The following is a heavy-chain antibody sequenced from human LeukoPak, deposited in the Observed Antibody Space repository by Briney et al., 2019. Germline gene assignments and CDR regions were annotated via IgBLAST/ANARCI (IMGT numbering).Heavy chain of an antibody. CDR1: GFPFSSHA. V-gene: IGHV3-23*01. CDR2: IELSGGAT. D-gene: IGHD3-16*01. Sequence: GGSLRLSCVASGFPFSSHAMCWVRQAPGKGLEWVSSIELSGGATWYADSVRGRFTISRDNSKNTLYLPMTSLRVEDTALYYCANEIRPNDYWGQGTLVSVSS. J-gene: IGHJ4*02. CDR3: ANEIRPNDY.